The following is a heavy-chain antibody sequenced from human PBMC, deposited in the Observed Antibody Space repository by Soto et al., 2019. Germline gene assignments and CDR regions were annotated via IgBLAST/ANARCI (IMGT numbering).Heavy chain of an antibody. CDR2: ISSSSSTI. Sequence: GSLSLSCAARGFTFSSYSMSWVRQAAGKGLAWVSYISSSSSTIYYADSVNGRFTISRDNAKNSLYLQMNSLRDEDTAVYYCASGYCSGGRCYAPGGMDVWGQGTTVTVSS. D-gene: IGHD2-15*01. CDR1: GFTFSSYS. V-gene: IGHV3-48*02. J-gene: IGHJ6*01. CDR3: ASGYCSGGRCYAPGGMDV.